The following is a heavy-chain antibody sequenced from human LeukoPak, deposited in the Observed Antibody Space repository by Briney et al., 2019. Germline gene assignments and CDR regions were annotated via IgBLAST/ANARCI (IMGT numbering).Heavy chain of an antibody. CDR2: ISSSSYI. J-gene: IGHJ3*02. D-gene: IGHD4-23*01. V-gene: IGHV3-21*01. CDR3: ARDRSVTTVVGDAFDI. CDR1: GFTFSSYS. Sequence: GGSLRLSCAASGFTFSSYSMNWVRQAPGKGLEWVSSISSSSYIYYVDSVKGRFTISRDNAKNSLYLQMNSLRAEDTAVYYCARDRSVTTVVGDAFDIWGQGTMVTVSS.